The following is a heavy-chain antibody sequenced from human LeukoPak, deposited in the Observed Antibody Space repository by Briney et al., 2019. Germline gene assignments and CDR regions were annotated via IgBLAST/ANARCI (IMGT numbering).Heavy chain of an antibody. CDR3: ARDPNSAL. CDR2: VYTSGST. Sequence: SETLFLTCTISGGSISSSYWSWIRQPAGKGLEWIGRVYTSGSTNYNYNPSLKSRLTMSVDTSKNQFSLKLSSVTAADTAVYYCARDPNSALWGQGTLVTVSS. V-gene: IGHV4-4*07. J-gene: IGHJ4*02. D-gene: IGHD2-21*01. CDR1: GGSISSSY.